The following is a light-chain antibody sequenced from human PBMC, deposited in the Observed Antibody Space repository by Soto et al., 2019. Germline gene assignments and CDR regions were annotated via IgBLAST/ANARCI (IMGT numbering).Light chain of an antibody. CDR3: QQADTFPIT. CDR1: QALSNY. V-gene: IGKV1-9*01. J-gene: IGKJ5*01. Sequence: DLQLTQSPSVLSASVGDTVTITCRASQALSNYLAWYQQKPGKAPDLLIYSASTLQSGVPSRFSGSGSETEFSLTIRALQPEDFATYYCQQADTFPITFGQGTRLEIK. CDR2: SAS.